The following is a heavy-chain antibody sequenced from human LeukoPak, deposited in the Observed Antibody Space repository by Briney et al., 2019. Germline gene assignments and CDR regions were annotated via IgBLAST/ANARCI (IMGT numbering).Heavy chain of an antibody. CDR2: ISSSSSYI. CDR1: GFIFSNHG. CDR3: ARLYRIAVAGGFDY. Sequence: GGSLRLSCAASGFIFSNHGMNWVRQAPGKGLEWVSSISSSSSYIYYADSVKGGFTISRDNAKNSLYLQMNSLRAEDTAVYYCARLYRIAVAGGFDYWGQGTLVTVSS. D-gene: IGHD6-19*01. V-gene: IGHV3-21*01. J-gene: IGHJ4*02.